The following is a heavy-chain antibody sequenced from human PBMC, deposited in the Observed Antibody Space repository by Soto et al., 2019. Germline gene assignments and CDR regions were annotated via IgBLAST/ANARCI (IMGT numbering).Heavy chain of an antibody. V-gene: IGHV3-7*05. CDR3: ARDRENYYFDY. J-gene: IGHJ4*02. D-gene: IGHD1-26*01. CDR1: GFIFDTFW. CDR2: IKQDGSET. Sequence: GGSLRLSCAASGFIFDTFWMNWVRQAPGKGLEWVASIKQDGSETYYVDSVKDRFTISRDNAKNSLYLLMSSLRADDTAIYHCARDRENYYFDYWGQGTLVTVSS.